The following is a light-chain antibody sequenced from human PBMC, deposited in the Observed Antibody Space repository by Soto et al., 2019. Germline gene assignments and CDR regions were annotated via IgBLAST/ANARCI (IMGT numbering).Light chain of an antibody. J-gene: IGLJ2*01. CDR1: SSDVGGHNF. V-gene: IGLV2-14*01. CDR2: EVS. CDR3: SSYTSSSKVI. Sequence: QSALTQPASVSGSPGQSITISCTGTSSDVGGHNFVSWYQQHPGKAPKLMISEVSNRPSGVSNRFSGSKSGNTASLTISGLQAEYEADYYCSSYTSSSKVIFGGGTKLTVL.